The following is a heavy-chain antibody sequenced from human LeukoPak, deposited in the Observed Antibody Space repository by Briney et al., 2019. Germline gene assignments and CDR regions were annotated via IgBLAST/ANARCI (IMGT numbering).Heavy chain of an antibody. J-gene: IGHJ3*02. Sequence: GGSLRLSCAASGFTFSSYEMNWVRQASGKGLEWDSYISSSGSTIYYADSVKGRFTISRDNAKNSLYLQMSSLRAEDTALYYCATDPDQRPVQGGDGFDIWGQGTMVTVSS. CDR3: ATDPDQRPVQGGDGFDI. CDR2: ISSSGSTI. CDR1: GFTFSSYE. V-gene: IGHV3-48*03. D-gene: IGHD6-13*01.